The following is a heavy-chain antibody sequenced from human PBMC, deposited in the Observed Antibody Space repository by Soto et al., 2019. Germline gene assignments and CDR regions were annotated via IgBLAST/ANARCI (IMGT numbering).Heavy chain of an antibody. J-gene: IGHJ4*02. Sequence: QVQLQESGPGLVKPSGTLSLTCAVSGGSISSSNWWGWVRQPPGKGLEWIGEIYHSGSTNYNPSLKSRVTISVDKSNNQCSLKLSSVTAADTAVYYCARVAVAGTRFAYWGQGTLVTVSS. CDR2: IYHSGST. V-gene: IGHV4-4*02. CDR3: ARVAVAGTRFAY. CDR1: GGSISSSNW. D-gene: IGHD6-19*01.